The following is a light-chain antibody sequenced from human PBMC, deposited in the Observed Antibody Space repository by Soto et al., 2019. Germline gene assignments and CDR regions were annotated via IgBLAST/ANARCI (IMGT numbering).Light chain of an antibody. CDR3: QHSDWSLPWT. V-gene: IGKV3-20*01. J-gene: IGKJ1*01. Sequence: EIVLTQSPGTLSLSPGDRATLSCRASQPVSSSFLAWYQQKRGQAPRLLIYGESTRATGIPDRFSGSGSGTDFALSISELEPEDFAVYYCQHSDWSLPWTFGPGTKVEIK. CDR1: QPVSSSF. CDR2: GES.